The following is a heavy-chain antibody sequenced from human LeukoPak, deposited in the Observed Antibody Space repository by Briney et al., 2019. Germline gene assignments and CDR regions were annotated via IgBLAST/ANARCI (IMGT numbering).Heavy chain of an antibody. D-gene: IGHD3-22*01. J-gene: IGHJ4*02. CDR1: GYTFTGYY. CDR2: INPKSGGT. CDR3: ASLYYDSSGSLDY. Sequence: ASVKVSCEASGYTFTGYYMHWVRQAPGQGGEWMGWINPKSGGTNYAQKFQGRVTMTRDTSISTAYMELSRLRSDDTAVYYCASLYYDSSGSLDYWGQGTLVTVSS. V-gene: IGHV1-2*02.